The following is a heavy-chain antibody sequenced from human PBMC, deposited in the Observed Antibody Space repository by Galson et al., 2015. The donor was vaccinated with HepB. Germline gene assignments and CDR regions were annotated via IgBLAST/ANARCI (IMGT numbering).Heavy chain of an antibody. J-gene: IGHJ6*02. Sequence: SLRLSCAASGFTFSSYGMHWVRQAPGKGLEWVAVIWYDGSNKYYADYVKGRFTISRDNSKNTLHLQMNSLRAEDAAVYDCAKDRGGYDSPDPSYYYGTDVGGQGTTVTVSS. CDR2: IWYDGSNK. D-gene: IGHD5-12*01. CDR3: AKDRGGYDSPDPSYYYGTDV. CDR1: GFTFSSYG. V-gene: IGHV3-33*06.